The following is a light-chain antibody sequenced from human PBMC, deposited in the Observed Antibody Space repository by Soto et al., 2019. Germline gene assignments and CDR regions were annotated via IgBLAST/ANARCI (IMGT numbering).Light chain of an antibody. CDR3: QQRSTWPPFT. CDR1: HSVSTS. CDR2: DAS. V-gene: IGKV3-11*01. J-gene: IGKJ3*01. Sequence: EIVLTQSPATLSLSPGERATLSCRASHSVSTSLAWYQQKPGQAPRLLIYDASNRATGIPARFSGSGSGTDFTLTIGSLEPGDFAVYYCQQRSTWPPFTFGPGTKVDMK.